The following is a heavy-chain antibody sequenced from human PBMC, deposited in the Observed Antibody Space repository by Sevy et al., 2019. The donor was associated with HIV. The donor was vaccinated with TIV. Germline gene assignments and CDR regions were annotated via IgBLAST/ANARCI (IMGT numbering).Heavy chain of an antibody. V-gene: IGHV4-39*01. CDR1: GVSISSSSYY. D-gene: IGHD2-8*02. J-gene: IGHJ4*02. CDR2: IYYSGST. CDR3: ASPLLYWLY. Sequence: SETLSLTCTVSGVSISSSSYYWGWIRQPPGKGLEWIGSIYYSGSTYYNPSLKSRVTTSVDTSKNKFSLKLSSVTAADTAVYYCASPLLYWLYWGQGTLVTVSS.